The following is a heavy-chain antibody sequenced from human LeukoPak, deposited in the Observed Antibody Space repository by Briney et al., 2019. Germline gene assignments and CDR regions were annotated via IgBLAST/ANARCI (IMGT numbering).Heavy chain of an antibody. CDR3: ARRLYSSGWSYWFDP. J-gene: IGHJ5*02. Sequence: PSETLSLTCSVSGGSIGGYSWTWVRQPPGKRLEYIGYISYTGITYYDPSLMSRVTISVATSKNQFSLKLASVTAADTAVYYCARRLYSSGWSYWFDPWGQGTLVTASS. CDR1: GGSIGGYS. V-gene: IGHV4-59*01. CDR2: ISYTGIT. D-gene: IGHD6-19*01.